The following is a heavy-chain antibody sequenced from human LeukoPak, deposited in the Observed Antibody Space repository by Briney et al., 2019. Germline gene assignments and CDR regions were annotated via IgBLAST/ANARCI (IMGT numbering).Heavy chain of an antibody. D-gene: IGHD4-11*01. V-gene: IGHV1-2*02. CDR2: INPNSGGT. J-gene: IGHJ4*02. Sequence: ASVKVSCKASGYTFTGYYMHWVRQAPGQGLEWLGWINPNSGGTNNAQKFQGRVTMTRDTSISTAYMELSRLRSDDTAVYYCATPGGLDSNYIFDYWGQGTLVTVSS. CDR1: GYTFTGYY. CDR3: ATPGGLDSNYIFDY.